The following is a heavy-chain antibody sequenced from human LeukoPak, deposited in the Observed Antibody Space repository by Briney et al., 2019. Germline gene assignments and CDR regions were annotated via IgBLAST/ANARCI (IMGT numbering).Heavy chain of an antibody. J-gene: IGHJ4*02. V-gene: IGHV3-33*01. CDR3: AREFGELYIDY. Sequence: PGGSLRLSCAASGFILGTYGMHWVRQALGKGLDWVAVICYDGSRQYYADSVKGRFTISRDNSKNTLYLQMNSLRAEDTAVYYCAREFGELYIDYWGQGTLVTVSS. D-gene: IGHD3-10*01. CDR1: GFILGTYG. CDR2: ICYDGSRQ.